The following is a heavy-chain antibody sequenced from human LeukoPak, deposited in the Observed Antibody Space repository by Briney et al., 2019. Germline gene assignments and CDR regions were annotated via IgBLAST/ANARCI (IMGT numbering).Heavy chain of an antibody. V-gene: IGHV3-33*08. D-gene: IGHD2-2*01. Sequence: GGSLRLSCVASGFPFSSYWMTWVRQAPGKGLEWVAATWYDGSNKYYADSVKGRFTISRDNSKNTLYLQMNSLRAEDTAVYFCARGGHCSTTSCSNYDGMDVWGQGTTLTVSS. J-gene: IGHJ6*02. CDR1: GFPFSSYW. CDR2: TWYDGSNK. CDR3: ARGGHCSTTSCSNYDGMDV.